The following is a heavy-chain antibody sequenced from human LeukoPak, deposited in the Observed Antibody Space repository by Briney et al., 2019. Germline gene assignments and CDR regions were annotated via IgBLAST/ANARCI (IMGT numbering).Heavy chain of an antibody. J-gene: IGHJ4*02. V-gene: IGHV3-23*01. CDR1: GFIFSSYA. Sequence: GGSLRLSCGASGFIFSSYAMSWVRQAPGKGLEWVSAVTGSGGSTYYEDSVKGRFTIPRDNSKNTLYLQMNSLRAEDTAVYHCAISRDSSGYYYSWGQGTLVTVSS. D-gene: IGHD3-22*01. CDR2: VTGSGGST. CDR3: AISRDSSGYYYS.